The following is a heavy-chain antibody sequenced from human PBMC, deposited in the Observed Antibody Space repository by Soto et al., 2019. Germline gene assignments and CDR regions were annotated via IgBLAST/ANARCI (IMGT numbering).Heavy chain of an antibody. D-gene: IGHD2-2*01. J-gene: IGHJ5*02. CDR2: IYYSGST. V-gene: IGHV4-39*01. Sequence: PSETLSLTCTVSGGSISSYYWGWIRQPPGKGLEWIGSIYYSGSTYYNPSLKSRVTISVDTSKNQFSLKLSSVTAADTAVYYCARQGRIVVVPAASRKGWFDPWGQGTLVTVSS. CDR3: ARQGRIVVVPAASRKGWFDP. CDR1: GGSISSYY.